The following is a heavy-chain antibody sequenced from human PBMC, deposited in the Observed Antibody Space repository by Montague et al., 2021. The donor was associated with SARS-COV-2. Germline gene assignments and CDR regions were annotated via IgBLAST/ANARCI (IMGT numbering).Heavy chain of an antibody. D-gene: IGHD2-21*02. V-gene: IGHV3-74*03. CDR2: INIDGSRT. J-gene: IGHJ6*02. CDR1: GFTFSRYW. Sequence: SLRLSCAASGFTFSRYWMHWVRQVPGKGLQWVSRINIDGSRTTYANSVKGRFTISRDNAKNTLFLQMNGLRADDTAVYYCTRSGDGVYYGMDVWGQGTTVTVSS. CDR3: TRSGDGVYYGMDV.